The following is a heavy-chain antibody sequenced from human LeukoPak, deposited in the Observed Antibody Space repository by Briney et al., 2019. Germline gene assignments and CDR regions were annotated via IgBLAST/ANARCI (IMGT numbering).Heavy chain of an antibody. Sequence: GGSLRLSCAASGSTFSSYSMNWVRQAPGKGLEWVSSISSSSSYIYYADSVKGRFTISRDNAKNSLYLQMNSLRAEDTAVYYCARGRYCSGGSCYNDYWGQGTLVTVSS. J-gene: IGHJ4*02. CDR2: ISSSSSYI. CDR1: GSTFSSYS. V-gene: IGHV3-21*01. CDR3: ARGRYCSGGSCYNDY. D-gene: IGHD2-15*01.